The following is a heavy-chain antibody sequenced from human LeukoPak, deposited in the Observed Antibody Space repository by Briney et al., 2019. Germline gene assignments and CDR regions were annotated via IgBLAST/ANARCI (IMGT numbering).Heavy chain of an antibody. J-gene: IGHJ4*02. Sequence: GGSLRLSCAASGFTFSSYSMNWVRQAPGKGLEWVSSISSSSSYIYYADSVKGRSTISRDNAKNSLYLQMNSLRAEDTAVYYCAREARQAAAGTDGDYWGQGTLVTVSS. CDR3: AREARQAAAGTDGDY. CDR1: GFTFSSYS. D-gene: IGHD6-13*01. V-gene: IGHV3-21*01. CDR2: ISSSSSYI.